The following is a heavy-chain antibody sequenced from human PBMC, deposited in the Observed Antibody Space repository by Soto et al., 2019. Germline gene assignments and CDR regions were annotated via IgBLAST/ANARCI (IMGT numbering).Heavy chain of an antibody. D-gene: IGHD1-1*01. J-gene: IGHJ4*02. Sequence: EVQLVESGGGLVQPGGSLRLSCEASGFTFSNYVINWVRQAPGKGLEWVSHISSSSSTIYYAESVKGRFSISRDNAKNSLYLQMSSLRGEDTAVYYCATSFITTVGTTAWGQGTQVSVSS. CDR2: ISSSSSTI. V-gene: IGHV3-48*01. CDR1: GFTFSNYV. CDR3: ATSFITTVGTTA.